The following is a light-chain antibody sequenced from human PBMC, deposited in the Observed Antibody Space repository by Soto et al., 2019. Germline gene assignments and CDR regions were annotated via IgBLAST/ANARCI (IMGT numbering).Light chain of an antibody. J-gene: IGLJ1*01. V-gene: IGLV2-8*01. Sequence: QSALTQPPSASGSPGQSVTISCTGTSSDVGGYPFVSWYQQHTGKAPKVLIYDANKRPSGVPDRLSGSKSGNTASLTVSGLQAEDEADYYCSSHAGSDDPIVFGTGTKVTVL. CDR2: DAN. CDR3: SSHAGSDDPIV. CDR1: SSDVGGYPF.